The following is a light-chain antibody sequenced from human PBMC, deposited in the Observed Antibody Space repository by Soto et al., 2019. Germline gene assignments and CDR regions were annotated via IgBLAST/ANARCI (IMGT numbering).Light chain of an antibody. CDR3: QQLHSNPYP. CDR2: AAS. Sequence: DIQLTQSPSFLSASVGDRVTITCRASQGITSYLAWYQQKPGTAPQLLIYAASTLQSGVPSRFSGSGSGTEFTLTISSLQPADFATYYCQQLHSNPYPFGQETKVDIK. CDR1: QGITSY. V-gene: IGKV1-9*01. J-gene: IGKJ2*01.